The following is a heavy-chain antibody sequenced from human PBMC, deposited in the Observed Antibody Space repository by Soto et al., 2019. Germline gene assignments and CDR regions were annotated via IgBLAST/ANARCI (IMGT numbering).Heavy chain of an antibody. V-gene: IGHV3-23*01. D-gene: IGHD6-19*01. Sequence: EVQLLESAGGLVQPGGSLRLSCAASGFTFSSYAMRWVRQAPGKGLEWVSAISGSGGNTYYADSVKDRFTISRDNSKNTLFLQMNSLRAEDTAVYYCAKCAGSGWYPDYWGQGTLVTVSS. CDR2: ISGSGGNT. J-gene: IGHJ4*02. CDR3: AKCAGSGWYPDY. CDR1: GFTFSSYA.